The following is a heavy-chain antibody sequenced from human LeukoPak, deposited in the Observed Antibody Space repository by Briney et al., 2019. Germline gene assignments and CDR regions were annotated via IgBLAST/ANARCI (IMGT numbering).Heavy chain of an antibody. V-gene: IGHV1-18*01. J-gene: IGHJ5*02. Sequence: ASVKVSCKASGYTFTSYDINWVRQATGQGLEWMGWISAYNGNTNYAQKLQGRVTMTTDTSTSTAYMELRSLRSDDTAVYYCASSIPGATVASWGQGTLVTVSS. CDR3: ASSIPGATVAS. CDR1: GYTFTSYD. CDR2: ISAYNGNT. D-gene: IGHD4-23*01.